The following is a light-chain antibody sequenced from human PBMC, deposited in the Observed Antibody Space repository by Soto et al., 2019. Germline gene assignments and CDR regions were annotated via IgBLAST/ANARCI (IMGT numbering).Light chain of an antibody. V-gene: IGKV3-20*01. CDR3: QQYVASPYT. J-gene: IGKJ2*01. Sequence: EIMMTQSPATLSVSPGERATLSCRASQSVKSRSLAWYQQKPGQAPRLLIYDASSRATGIPDRFSASGSGTDFTLTISSLEPEDFAVYYCQQYVASPYTFGQGTKVDIK. CDR1: QSVKSRS. CDR2: DAS.